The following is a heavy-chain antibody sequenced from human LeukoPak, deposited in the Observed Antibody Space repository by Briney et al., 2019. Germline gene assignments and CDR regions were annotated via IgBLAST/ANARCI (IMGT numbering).Heavy chain of an antibody. V-gene: IGHV4-59*01. Sequence: PSETLSRTCTVSSGSISNYYWSWIRQPPGKGLEWIGHIYYSGSTNYNPSLKGRVTISVDTSKSQFSLKLNSVTAADMAVYYCPRDRGMYYAYDIWGQGTMVTVSS. J-gene: IGHJ3*02. CDR1: SGSISNYY. D-gene: IGHD1-26*01. CDR3: PRDRGMYYAYDI. CDR2: IYYSGST.